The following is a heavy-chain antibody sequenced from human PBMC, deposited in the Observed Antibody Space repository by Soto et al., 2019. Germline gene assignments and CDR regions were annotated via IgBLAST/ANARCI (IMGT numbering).Heavy chain of an antibody. D-gene: IGHD5-12*01. CDR2: IYYSGST. CDR3: ARARLRAVYAFDI. CDR1: GGSVSGGAYY. J-gene: IGHJ3*02. Sequence: SETLSLTCTVSGGSVSGGAYYWTWIRQRPGKGLEWIGYIYYSGSTYYSPSLKSRLSISLDTSKNQFSLRLSSVTAADTAMYYCARARLRAVYAFDIWGQGTMVTVSS. V-gene: IGHV4-31*03.